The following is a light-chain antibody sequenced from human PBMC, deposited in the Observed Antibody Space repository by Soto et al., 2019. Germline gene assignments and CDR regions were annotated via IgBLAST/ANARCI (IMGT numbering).Light chain of an antibody. J-gene: IGKJ2*01. CDR2: DAS. Sequence: AIQLTQSPSSLSAXXGXXVXITXXASXXXXXXXAWYQQKPGKAPKLLIYDASSLESGVPSRFSGSGSGTDFTLTISSLQPEDFATYYCQQFNSYPLYTFGQGTKLEIK. V-gene: IGKV1-13*02. CDR3: QQFNSYPLYT. CDR1: XXXXXX.